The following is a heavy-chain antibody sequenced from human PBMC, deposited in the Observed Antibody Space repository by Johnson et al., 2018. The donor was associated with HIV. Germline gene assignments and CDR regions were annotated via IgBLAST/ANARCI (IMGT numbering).Heavy chain of an antibody. D-gene: IGHD4-11*01. Sequence: QVQLVESGGGLVKPGGSLRLSCAASGFSFSDYYMSWIRQAPGKGLEWVSYISSSGSTIYYADFVKGRFTISRDNAKKSMYLQMNSLRAGDTAVYYCARRSIRSDGFDIWGQGTMVTVSS. J-gene: IGHJ3*02. V-gene: IGHV3-11*04. CDR1: GFSFSDYY. CDR2: ISSSGSTI. CDR3: ARRSIRSDGFDI.